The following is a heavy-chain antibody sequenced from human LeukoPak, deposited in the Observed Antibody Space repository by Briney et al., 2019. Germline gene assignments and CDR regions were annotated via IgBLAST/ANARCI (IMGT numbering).Heavy chain of an antibody. CDR3: AREQSGYYYPFDY. D-gene: IGHD3-22*01. Sequence: GGSLRLSCAASGFTFSDYYMSWIRQAPGKGLEWVSYISSSSRYTNYADSVKGRFTISRDNAKNSLYLQMNSLRAEDTAVYYCAREQSGYYYPFDYWGQGTLVTVSS. J-gene: IGHJ4*02. CDR2: ISSSSRYT. V-gene: IGHV3-11*05. CDR1: GFTFSDYY.